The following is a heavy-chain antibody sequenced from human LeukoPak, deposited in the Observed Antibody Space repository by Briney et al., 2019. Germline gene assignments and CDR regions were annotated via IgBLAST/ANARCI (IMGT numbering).Heavy chain of an antibody. V-gene: IGHV3-23*01. CDR2: ISGSGWST. CDR3: AKDQDIVVVSPLDY. CDR1: GCTFSSYA. D-gene: IGHD2-15*01. J-gene: IGHJ4*02. Sequence: GGSLTLSCAASGCTFSSYAMSWVRQAPGKGLEWVSAISGSGWSTYYADCVQGRFTISRDNSKNTLYLQTNSLRAEDTAVYYCAKDQDIVVVSPLDYWGQGTLVPVSS.